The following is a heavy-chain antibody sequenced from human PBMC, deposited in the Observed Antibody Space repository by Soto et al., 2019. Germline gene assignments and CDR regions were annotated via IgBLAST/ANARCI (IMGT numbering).Heavy chain of an antibody. J-gene: IGHJ4*02. Sequence: QVQLVQSGAEVQKPGASVKGSCKTSGYTFNDFGSTWVRQAPGLGLEWLGWIYSKAGTINFAPKFQGRVIMTTDTSTCPAYMELTSLTFDDSAVYFCARDIGFDIDYWGQGTLVTVS. CDR2: IYSKAGTI. CDR1: GYTFNDFG. CDR3: ARDIGFDIDY. D-gene: IGHD5-12*01. V-gene: IGHV1-18*01.